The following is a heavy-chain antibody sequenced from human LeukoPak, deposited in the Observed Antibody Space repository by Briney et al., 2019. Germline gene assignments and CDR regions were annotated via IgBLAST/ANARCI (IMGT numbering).Heavy chain of an antibody. CDR1: GLTFSNYW. CDR2: IMQDGSNK. Sequence: PGGSLRLSCAASGLTFSNYWMSWVRQAPGKGLEWVANIMQDGSNKYYADSVKGRFTISRDNSKNTLYLQMNSLRAEDTAVYYCARDREGYFDYWGQGTLVTVSS. D-gene: IGHD1-26*01. V-gene: IGHV3-7*01. J-gene: IGHJ4*02. CDR3: ARDREGYFDY.